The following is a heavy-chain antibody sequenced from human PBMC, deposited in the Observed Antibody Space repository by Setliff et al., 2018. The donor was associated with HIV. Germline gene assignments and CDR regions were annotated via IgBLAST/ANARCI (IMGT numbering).Heavy chain of an antibody. Sequence: ASVKVSCKTSGYTFPTYGISWVRQAPGHGLEWMGWISPYNGHTKYAQTFQGRVTMTIDTSTNSAYMELRSLRSDDTAVYYCARDRVGATERYYFDYWGQGTLVTVSS. CDR1: GYTFPTYG. CDR3: ARDRVGATERYYFDY. J-gene: IGHJ4*02. D-gene: IGHD1-26*01. CDR2: ISPYNGHT. V-gene: IGHV1-18*01.